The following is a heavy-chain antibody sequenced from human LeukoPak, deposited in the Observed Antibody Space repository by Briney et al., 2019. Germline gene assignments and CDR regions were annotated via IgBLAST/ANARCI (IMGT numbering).Heavy chain of an antibody. CDR2: VSWNSGSI. CDR1: GFTFEGYA. CDR3: TKSTTGQSDAFDI. J-gene: IGHJ3*02. Sequence: PGGALRLSCVASGFTFEGYALQWVRPARRKRVEWVSGVSWNSGSIDYTDSVKGRFTISRDNAKKSVYLQMNSLRAEDMALYYCTKSTTGQSDAFDIWGQGTMVTVSS. D-gene: IGHD1-1*01. V-gene: IGHV3-9*03.